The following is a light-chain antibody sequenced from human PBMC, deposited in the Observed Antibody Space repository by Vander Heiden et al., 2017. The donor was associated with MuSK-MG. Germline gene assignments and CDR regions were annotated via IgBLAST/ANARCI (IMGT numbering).Light chain of an antibody. CDR2: KAS. CDR1: QSISSW. Sequence: DIQMTQSPSTLSASVGDRVTITCRASQSISSWLAWYQQKPGKAPKLLIYKASSLESGVPSRFSGSGSGTEFTLTISSLQPDDFATYYCQQDNSSPITFGGGTKVEIK. CDR3: QQDNSSPIT. V-gene: IGKV1-5*03. J-gene: IGKJ4*01.